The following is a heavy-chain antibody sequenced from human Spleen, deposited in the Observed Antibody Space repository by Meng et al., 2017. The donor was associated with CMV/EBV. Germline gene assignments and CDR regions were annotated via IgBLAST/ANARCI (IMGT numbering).Heavy chain of an antibody. CDR3: AGSRPGGGACDY. CDR1: GASIKKYN. J-gene: IGHJ4*02. Sequence: QVERKVRGPGLGEPSSLLSHICICSGASIKKYNRNWVRPPAGQGLEWIGLIQVIGHTVYNPSLNRRVTVSTDASKSQFSLTLNSVTAADTATYYCAGSRPGGGACDYWGQGILVTVSS. CDR2: IQVIGHT. D-gene: IGHD3-16*01. V-gene: IGHV4-4*07.